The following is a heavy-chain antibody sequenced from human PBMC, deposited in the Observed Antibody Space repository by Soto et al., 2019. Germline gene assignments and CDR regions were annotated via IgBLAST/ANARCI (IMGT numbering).Heavy chain of an antibody. CDR2: ISGGGGGT. V-gene: IGHV3-23*01. D-gene: IGHD1-1*01. Sequence: GGSLRLSCAASGFTFYSYVMSWVRQAPGKGLEWVSAISGGGGGTYYADSVKGRFTISRDNSKNTLYLHMNSLRAEDTAVYYCAKLPAPGSYYFDYWGQGTLVTVSS. CDR3: AKLPAPGSYYFDY. J-gene: IGHJ4*02. CDR1: GFTFYSYV.